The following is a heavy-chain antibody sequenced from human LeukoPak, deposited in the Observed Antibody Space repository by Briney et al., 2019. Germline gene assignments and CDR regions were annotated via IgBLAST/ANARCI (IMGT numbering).Heavy chain of an antibody. CDR1: GFTFSTHG. CDR2: IRYDGSNK. J-gene: IGHJ1*01. D-gene: IGHD3-22*01. Sequence: GGSLRPSCAASGFTFSTHGMHWVRQAPGKGLEWVAFIRYDGSNKYYADSVKGRFTISRDNSKNTLYLQINSLRAEDTAVYYCAKWASSGYYFHHWGQGTLVTVSS. V-gene: IGHV3-30*02. CDR3: AKWASSGYYFHH.